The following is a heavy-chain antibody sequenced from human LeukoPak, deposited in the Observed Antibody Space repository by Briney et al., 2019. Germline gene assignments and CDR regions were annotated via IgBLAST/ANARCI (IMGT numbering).Heavy chain of an antibody. CDR1: GGTFSSYA. D-gene: IGHD7-27*01. V-gene: IGHV1-69*13. Sequence: GASVKVSCKASGGTFSSYAISWVRQAPGQGLEWMGGIIPIFGTANYAQKFQGRVTITADESTSTAYMELSSLRSEDTAVYYCARGLLTRAERPRYYYYMDVWGKGTTVTVSS. CDR3: ARGLLTRAERPRYYYYMDV. CDR2: IIPIFGTA. J-gene: IGHJ6*03.